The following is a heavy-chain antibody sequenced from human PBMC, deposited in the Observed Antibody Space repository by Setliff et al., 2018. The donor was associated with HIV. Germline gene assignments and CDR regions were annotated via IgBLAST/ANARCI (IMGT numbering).Heavy chain of an antibody. CDR1: GGSFSGYY. CDR2: INHSGST. D-gene: IGHD5-18*01. Sequence: PSETLSLTCAVYGGSFSGYYWSWIRQPPGKGLEWIGEINHSGSTNYNPSLKSRVTISVDTSKNQFSLKLSSVTAADTAVCYCARTHSFQPYYFDYWGQGTLVTVSS. V-gene: IGHV4-34*01. J-gene: IGHJ4*02. CDR3: ARTHSFQPYYFDY.